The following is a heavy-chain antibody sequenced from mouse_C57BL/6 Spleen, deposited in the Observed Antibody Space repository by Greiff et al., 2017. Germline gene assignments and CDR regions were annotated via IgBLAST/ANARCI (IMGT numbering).Heavy chain of an antibody. J-gene: IGHJ2*01. CDR2: IHPNSGST. Sequence: QVQLQQPGAELVKPGASVKLSCTASGFTFTSYWMNWVQQGPGPGLEWIGMIHPNSGSTNYNEKFKSKATLTVDKSSSTAYRQLGNLTSEDSAVYYSARGGYYFDYWGKGTTLTVSS. CDR3: ARGGYYFDY. V-gene: IGHV1-64*01. CDR1: GFTFTSYW.